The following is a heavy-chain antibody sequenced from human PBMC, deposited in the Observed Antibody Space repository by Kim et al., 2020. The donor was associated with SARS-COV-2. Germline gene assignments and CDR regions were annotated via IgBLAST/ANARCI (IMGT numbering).Heavy chain of an antibody. J-gene: IGHJ6*02. CDR3: ARLSTWDSYVRYYGMDV. D-gene: IGHD3-16*01. CDR2: IYPGDSDT. Sequence: GESLKISCKGSGYSFTSYWIGWVRQMPGKGLEWMGIIYPGDSDTRYSPSFQGQVTISADKSISTAYLQWSSLKASDTAMYYCARLSTWDSYVRYYGMDVWGQGTTVTVSS. CDR1: GYSFTSYW. V-gene: IGHV5-51*01.